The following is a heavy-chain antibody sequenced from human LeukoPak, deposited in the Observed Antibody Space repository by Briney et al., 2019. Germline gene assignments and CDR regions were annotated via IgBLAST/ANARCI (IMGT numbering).Heavy chain of an antibody. V-gene: IGHV4-4*07. CDR3: ARDLYAWNAIDI. CDR2: ISFSGTK. J-gene: IGHJ3*02. CDR1: GGSLSGYY. Sequence: SQSLSLTCTVSGGSLSGYYWSWVSQPAGRGMEWKEGISFSGTKKQNPSLKGRVTFSLDTPQTQSSMSRTSVTAAATAGIYVARDLYAWNAIDIWGQGTGVTVS. D-gene: IGHD2-8*01.